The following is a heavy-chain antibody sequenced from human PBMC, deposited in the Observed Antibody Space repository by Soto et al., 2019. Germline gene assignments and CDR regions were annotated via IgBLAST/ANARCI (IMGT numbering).Heavy chain of an antibody. CDR2: INPNSGGT. Sequence: GASVKVSCKASGYTFTGYYMHWVRQAPGQGLEWMGWINPNSGGTNYAQKFQGRVTMTRDTSISTAYMELSRLRSDDTAVYYCARVRYYDSSGYPASDAFDIWGQGTMVTVSS. J-gene: IGHJ3*02. CDR3: ARVRYYDSSGYPASDAFDI. CDR1: GYTFTGYY. V-gene: IGHV1-2*02. D-gene: IGHD3-22*01.